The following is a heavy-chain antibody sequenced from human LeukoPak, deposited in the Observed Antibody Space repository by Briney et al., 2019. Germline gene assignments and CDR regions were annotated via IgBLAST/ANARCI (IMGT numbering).Heavy chain of an antibody. CDR1: GYTFTNYW. D-gene: IGHD5-18*01. CDR2: IYPGDSDT. Sequence: GESLKISCKASGYTFTNYWIGWVRQMPGKGLEGMGTIYPGDSDTRYSPSFQGQVSISADKSTNTAYLQWSSLKASDTAIYYCARLGTAIVARYFDFWGQGTLVTVSS. CDR3: ARLGTAIVARYFDF. J-gene: IGHJ4*02. V-gene: IGHV5-51*03.